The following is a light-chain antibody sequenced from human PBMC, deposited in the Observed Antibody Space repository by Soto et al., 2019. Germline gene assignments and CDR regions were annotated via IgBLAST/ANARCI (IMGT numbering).Light chain of an antibody. CDR1: LDIHNY. CDR3: QHYYNYPWS. CDR2: AAS. J-gene: IGKJ1*01. Sequence: AVLLTQSPSSFSASTGDRATITCRASLDIHNYLAWYQQVPGKAPKLLLYAASILQTGVPSRFSGSGFGTDFTLTVDGIQSEDFATYFCQHYYNYPWSFGQGTPVE. V-gene: IGKV1-8*01.